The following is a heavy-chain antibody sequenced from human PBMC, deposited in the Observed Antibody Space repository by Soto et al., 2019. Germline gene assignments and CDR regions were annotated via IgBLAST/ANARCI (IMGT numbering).Heavy chain of an antibody. CDR3: ASTNTFTPYYFDY. Sequence: SETLSLTCAVYGGSFSGYYWSWIRQPPGKGLEWIGEINHSGSTNYNPSLKSRVTISVDTSKNQFSLKLSSVTAADTAVYYCASTNTFTPYYFDYWGQGTLVTVSS. V-gene: IGHV4-34*01. CDR1: GGSFSGYY. CDR2: INHSGST. D-gene: IGHD3-3*01. J-gene: IGHJ4*02.